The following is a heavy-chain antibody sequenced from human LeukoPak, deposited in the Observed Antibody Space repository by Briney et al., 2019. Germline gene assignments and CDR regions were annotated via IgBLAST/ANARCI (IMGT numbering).Heavy chain of an antibody. V-gene: IGHV1-69*13. CDR2: IIPTFGTA. CDR1: GGTFSSYA. J-gene: IGHJ4*02. Sequence: SVKVSCKASGGTFSSYAISWVRQAPGQGLEWMGGIIPTFGTANYAQKFQGRVTITADESTSTAYMELSSLRSEDTAVYYCAIVEGGERYFPYWGQGTLVTVSS. CDR3: AIVEGGERYFPY. D-gene: IGHD3-9*01.